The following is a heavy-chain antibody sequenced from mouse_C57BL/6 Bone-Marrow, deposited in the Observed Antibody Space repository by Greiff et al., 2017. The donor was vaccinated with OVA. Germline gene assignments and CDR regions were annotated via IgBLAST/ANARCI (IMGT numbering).Heavy chain of an antibody. V-gene: IGHV1-61*01. CDR3: ARGRDYGTFAY. CDR1: GYTFTSYW. Sequence: QVQLKQPGAELVRPGSSVKLSCKASGYTFTSYWMDWVKQRPGQGLEWIGNIYPSDSETHYNQKFKDKATLTVDKSSSTAYMQLSSLTSEDSAVYYCARGRDYGTFAYWGQGTLVTVSA. J-gene: IGHJ3*01. D-gene: IGHD2-4*01. CDR2: IYPSDSET.